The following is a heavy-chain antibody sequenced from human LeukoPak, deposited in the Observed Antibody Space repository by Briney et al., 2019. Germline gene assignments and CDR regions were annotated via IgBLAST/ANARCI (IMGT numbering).Heavy chain of an antibody. CDR1: GFTFSSYEM. CDR3: ATGPLALG. D-gene: IGHD6-19*01. CDR2: IYHSGST. V-gene: IGHV4-4*02. J-gene: IGHJ3*01. Sequence: PGGSLRLSCAASGFTFSSYEMNWVRQAPGKGLEWIGDIYHSGSTNYNPSLKSRLTISVDKSKNQFSLSLRSVTAADTAVYYCATGPLALGWGQGTMVTVSS.